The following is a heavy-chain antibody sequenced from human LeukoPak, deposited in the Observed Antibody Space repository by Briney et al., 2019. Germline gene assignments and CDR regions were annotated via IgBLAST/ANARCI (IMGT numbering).Heavy chain of an antibody. V-gene: IGHV3-30*04. CDR3: ARDLQLWEFDY. J-gene: IGHJ4*02. Sequence: GGSLRLSCAASGFTFSSYAMHWVRQAPGRGLEWVAVISYDGSNKYYADSVKGRFTISRDNSKNTLYLQMNSLRAEDTAVYYCARDLQLWEFDYWGQGTLVTVSS. CDR1: GFTFSSYA. CDR2: ISYDGSNK. D-gene: IGHD5-18*01.